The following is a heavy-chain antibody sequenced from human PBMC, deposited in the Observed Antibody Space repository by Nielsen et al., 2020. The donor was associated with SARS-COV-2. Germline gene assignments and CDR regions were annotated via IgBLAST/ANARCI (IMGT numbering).Heavy chain of an antibody. CDR1: GASIRNSRYY. V-gene: IGHV4-31*03. J-gene: IGHJ6*02. CDR2: IHYTGSA. Sequence: SETLSLTCSVSGASIRNSRYYWTWVRQLPGRGPEWIGNIHYTGSANYSPSLKSRLSMSLEASRIQFSLSVKSMTAADSAEYYCVRDTLSHGLDVWGQGITVTVSS. D-gene: IGHD2/OR15-2a*01. CDR3: VRDTLSHGLDV.